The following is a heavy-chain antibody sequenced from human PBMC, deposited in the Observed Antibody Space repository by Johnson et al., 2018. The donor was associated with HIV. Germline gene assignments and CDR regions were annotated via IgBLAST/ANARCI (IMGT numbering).Heavy chain of an antibody. CDR2: INWNGGST. Sequence: MQLVESGGGLVQPGGSLRLSCAASGFTVSSNYMSWVRQAPGKGLEWVSGINWNGGSTGYADSVKGRFTISRDNAKNSLYLQMNSLRAEDTSLYHCAREQGEDIVGAPLGAFDIWGQGTMVTVSS. CDR3: AREQGEDIVGAPLGAFDI. CDR1: GFTVSSNY. D-gene: IGHD1-26*01. V-gene: IGHV3-20*01. J-gene: IGHJ3*02.